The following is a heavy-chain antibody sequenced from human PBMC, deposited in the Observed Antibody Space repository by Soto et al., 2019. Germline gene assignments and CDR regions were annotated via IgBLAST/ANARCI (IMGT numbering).Heavy chain of an antibody. D-gene: IGHD6-19*01. CDR2: ITDTGGDT. V-gene: IGHV3-23*01. CDR1: GITIGSRA. Sequence: LRLSCVASGITIGSRAMSWVRQAPGAGPEWASTITDTGGDTKYADYVRGRFTFSRDNSKKTVYLQMSSLRANDSAVYCCARGSKGSYPGSRIFDFWGRGTLVTVAS. CDR3: ARGSKGSYPGSRIFDF. J-gene: IGHJ4*02.